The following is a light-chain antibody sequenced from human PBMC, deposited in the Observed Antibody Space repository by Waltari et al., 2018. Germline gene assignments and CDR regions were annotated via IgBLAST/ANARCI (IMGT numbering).Light chain of an antibody. CDR1: VLPNKF. J-gene: IGLJ2*01. CDR2: KDI. V-gene: IGLV3-25*02. Sequence: YELTQPPSVSVSPGQTARNTCPGHVLPNKFGFWYHPKPGQAHVLVIFKDIESPSGIPERFAGSRSGTTVTLTITGAQAEDEADYYCQSTDSSGTYVVFGGGTKLTVL. CDR3: QSTDSSGTYVV.